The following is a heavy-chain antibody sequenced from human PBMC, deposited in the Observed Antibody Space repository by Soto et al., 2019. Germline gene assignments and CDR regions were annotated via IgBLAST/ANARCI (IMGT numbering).Heavy chain of an antibody. V-gene: IGHV3-30*03. J-gene: IGHJ4*02. Sequence: GGSLRLSCAASGFTFSSYGMHWVRQAPGKGLEWVAVISYDGSNKYYADSVKGRFTISRDNSKNTLYLQMNSLRAEDTAVYYCGTQYSYPPVGLFDYWGQGTLVTVSS. CDR1: GFTFSSYG. CDR3: GTQYSYPPVGLFDY. D-gene: IGHD5-18*01. CDR2: ISYDGSNK.